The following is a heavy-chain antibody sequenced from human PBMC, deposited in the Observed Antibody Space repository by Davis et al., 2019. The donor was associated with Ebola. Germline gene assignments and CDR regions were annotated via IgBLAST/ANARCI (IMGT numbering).Heavy chain of an antibody. D-gene: IGHD6-13*01. CDR2: ISGGGGST. Sequence: GESLKISCAASGFTFDSYAMSWVRQAPGKGPEWVSAISGGGGSTYYADSVKGRFTMSRDNSKNTLYLQMNSLRAEDTAIYYCAKDTSSSWEYYFDFWGQGTLVTVSS. J-gene: IGHJ4*02. CDR3: AKDTSSSWEYYFDF. V-gene: IGHV3-23*01. CDR1: GFTFDSYA.